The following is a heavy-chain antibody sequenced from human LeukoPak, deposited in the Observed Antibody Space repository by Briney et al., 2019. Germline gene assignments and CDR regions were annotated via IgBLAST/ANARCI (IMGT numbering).Heavy chain of an antibody. CDR1: GFTFSNFW. J-gene: IGHJ4*02. V-gene: IGHV3-7*03. D-gene: IGHD1-1*01. CDR2: IKQDETEK. CDR3: TRDRGAYNLYDY. Sequence: GGSLRLSCTASGFTFSNFWMGWVRQAPGKGLEWVANIKQDETEKFYLGSVKGRFTISRDNAKNSLYLQMNSLKTEDTAVYHCTRDRGAYNLYDYWGQGTLVTVSS.